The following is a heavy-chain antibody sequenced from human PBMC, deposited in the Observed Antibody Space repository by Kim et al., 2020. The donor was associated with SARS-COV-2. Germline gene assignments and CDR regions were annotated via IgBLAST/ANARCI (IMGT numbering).Heavy chain of an antibody. J-gene: IGHJ4*02. CDR3: ARVGGAYGSGSYYIFY. D-gene: IGHD3-10*01. V-gene: IGHV1-3*01. CDR1: GYTFTSYT. Sequence: ASVKVSCKASGYTFTSYTIHWVRQAPGQRLEWLGWINAGIGDTKYSQKFQGRVTITRDTSAGTAYMELSSLKSEDTAVYYCARVGGAYGSGSYYIFYWGQGTLVTVSS. CDR2: INAGIGDT.